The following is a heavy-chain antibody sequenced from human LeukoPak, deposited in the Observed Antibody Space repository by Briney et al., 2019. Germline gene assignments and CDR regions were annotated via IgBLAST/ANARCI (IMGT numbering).Heavy chain of an antibody. V-gene: IGHV3-33*01. D-gene: IGHD6-6*01. Sequence: RSLRLSCAASGFTFSQFGMHWVRQAPGKGLEWVAIIWYDGSEKFYGDSVKGRFTISRDNSKNTLYLQMNSLRAEDTAVYYCARDRGTTSSAGYYFDYWGQGTLVTVSS. CDR2: IWYDGSEK. CDR1: GFTFSQFG. J-gene: IGHJ4*02. CDR3: ARDRGTTSSAGYYFDY.